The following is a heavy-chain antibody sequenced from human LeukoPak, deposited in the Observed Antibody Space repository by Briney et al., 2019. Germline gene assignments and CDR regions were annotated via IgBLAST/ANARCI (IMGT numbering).Heavy chain of an antibody. D-gene: IGHD4-17*01. Sequence: GGSLRLSCAASGFTFSSYEMNWVRQAPGKGLEWVSYISSSGSTMYYADSVKGRFTISRDNAKNSLYLQMNSLRAEDTAVYYCARDATTTVTTYYYYYYMDVWGKGTTVTVSS. J-gene: IGHJ6*03. CDR3: ARDATTTVTTYYYYYYMDV. V-gene: IGHV3-48*03. CDR1: GFTFSSYE. CDR2: ISSSGSTM.